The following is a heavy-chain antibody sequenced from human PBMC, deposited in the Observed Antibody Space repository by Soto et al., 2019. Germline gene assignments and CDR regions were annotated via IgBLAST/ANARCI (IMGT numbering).Heavy chain of an antibody. CDR1: GFTFSSYW. Sequence: GGSLRLSCAASGFTFSSYWMHWVRQAPGKGLGWVSRINSDGSSTSYADSVKGRFTISRDNAKNTLYMQMNSLRAEDTAVYYCARTAADYDSSGYYQYYYYYGIDVWGQGTTVTVSS. D-gene: IGHD3-22*01. V-gene: IGHV3-74*01. J-gene: IGHJ6*02. CDR3: ARTAADYDSSGYYQYYYYYGIDV. CDR2: INSDGSST.